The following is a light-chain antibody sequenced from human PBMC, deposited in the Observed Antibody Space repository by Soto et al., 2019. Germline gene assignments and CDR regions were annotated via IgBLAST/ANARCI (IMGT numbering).Light chain of an antibody. Sequence: EIVLTQSPGTLSLSPRERATLSCRASQSVSSSYLAWYQQKPGQAPRLLIYGASSRATGIPDRFSGSGSGTDFTLTISRLETEDVAVYYCQKYGSARTLGQGTK. CDR3: QKYGSART. CDR1: QSVSSSY. CDR2: GAS. J-gene: IGKJ1*01. V-gene: IGKV3-20*01.